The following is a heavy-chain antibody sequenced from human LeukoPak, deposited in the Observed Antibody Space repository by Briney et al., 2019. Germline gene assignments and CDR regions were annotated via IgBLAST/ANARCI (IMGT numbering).Heavy chain of an antibody. CDR1: GFIFDTHD. CDR2: IRSDGYHT. V-gene: IGHV3-30*02. CDR3: ARGPSGYHNT. D-gene: IGHD5-12*01. Sequence: GGSLRLSCGASGFIFDTHDMHWVRQAPGKGLEWVAFIRSDGYHTYYADSVKGRFTISRDNSKNTLYLQMNSLRAEDTAVYYFARGPSGYHNTGGQGTLVTVSS. J-gene: IGHJ4*02.